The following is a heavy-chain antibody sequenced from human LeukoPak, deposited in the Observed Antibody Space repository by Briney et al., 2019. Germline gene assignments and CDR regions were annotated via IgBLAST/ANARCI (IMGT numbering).Heavy chain of an antibody. CDR1: GFTFRSFG. CDR2: IRNDGTTK. D-gene: IGHD3-22*01. CDR3: AKVDSSSWGIPDY. V-gene: IGHV3-30*02. Sequence: PGGSLRLSCAASGFTFRSFGMHWVRQAPGKGLEWVTFIRNDGTTKYYADSVKGRFTISRDNSKNTLYPQMNSLRDEDTGVFYCAKVDSSSWGIPDYWGQGTQVTVSS. J-gene: IGHJ4*02.